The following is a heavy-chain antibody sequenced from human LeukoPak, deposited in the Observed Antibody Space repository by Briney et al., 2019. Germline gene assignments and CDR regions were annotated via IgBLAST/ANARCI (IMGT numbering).Heavy chain of an antibody. V-gene: IGHV4-38-2*02. CDR2: IYHSGGT. D-gene: IGHD6-19*01. CDR1: GYSISSGYY. J-gene: IGHJ4*02. Sequence: SETLSLTCTVSGYSISSGYYWGWIRQPPGKGLEWIGSIYHSGGTYYNPSLKSRVTISVDTSKNQFSLKLSSVTAADTAVYYCARNGGSSGWGQGTLVTVSS. CDR3: ARNGGSSG.